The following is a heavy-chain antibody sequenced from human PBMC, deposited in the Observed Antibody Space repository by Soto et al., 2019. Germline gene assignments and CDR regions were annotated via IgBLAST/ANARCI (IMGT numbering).Heavy chain of an antibody. J-gene: IGHJ6*03. CDR2: IYSGGST. D-gene: IGHD2-15*01. CDR3: AREVVSRTYYYYMDV. Sequence: GGSLRLSCAASGFTVSSNYMSWVRQAPGKGLEWVSVIYSGGSTYYADSVKGRFTISRDNSKNTLYLQMNSLRAEDTAVYYCAREVVSRTYYYYMDVWGKGTTVTVSS. V-gene: IGHV3-66*01. CDR1: GFTVSSNY.